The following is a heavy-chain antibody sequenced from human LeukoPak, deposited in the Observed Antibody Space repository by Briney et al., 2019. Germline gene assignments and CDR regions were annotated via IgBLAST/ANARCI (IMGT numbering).Heavy chain of an antibody. CDR1: GFTFSSYS. D-gene: IGHD6-13*01. J-gene: IGHJ4*02. CDR3: ARSGGSSSWYETDY. CDR2: ISSSGTYI. Sequence: GGSLRLSCAASGFTFSSYSMNWVRQAPGKGLEWVSSISSSGTYIYYADSVKGRFTISRDNAKNSLYLQMNSLRAEDTAVYYCARSGGSSSWYETDYWGQGTLVTVSP. V-gene: IGHV3-21*01.